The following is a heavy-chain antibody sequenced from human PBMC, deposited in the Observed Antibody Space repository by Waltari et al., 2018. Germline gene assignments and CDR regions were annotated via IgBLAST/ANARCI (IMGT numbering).Heavy chain of an antibody. CDR2: INPNSGGT. D-gene: IGHD2-2*02. V-gene: IGHV1-2*02. Sequence: QVQLVQSGAEVKKPGASVKVSCKASGYTFTGYYMHWVRQAPGQGLEWMGWINPNSGGTNYAQKFQGRVTMTRDTSISTAYMELSRLRSDDTAVYYCARVYCSSTSCYTGAFDIWGQGTMVTVSS. CDR1: GYTFTGYY. CDR3: ARVYCSSTSCYTGAFDI. J-gene: IGHJ3*02.